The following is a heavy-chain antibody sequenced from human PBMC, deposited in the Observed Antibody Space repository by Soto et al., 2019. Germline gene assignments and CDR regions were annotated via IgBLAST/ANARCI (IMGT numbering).Heavy chain of an antibody. CDR3: AKGSRSSPSNSWQDL. CDR1: GFTFSDYD. D-gene: IGHD6-13*01. V-gene: IGHV3-23*01. J-gene: IGHJ4*02. Sequence: PGGSLILSCTISGFTFSDYDMTWVRQAPGKGLEWVSVISGSGQTTYYANSVKGRFTISRDASQNTVYLHMSGLRVEDTAMYYCAKGSRSSPSNSWQDLWGQGTLVTVSS. CDR2: ISGSGQTT.